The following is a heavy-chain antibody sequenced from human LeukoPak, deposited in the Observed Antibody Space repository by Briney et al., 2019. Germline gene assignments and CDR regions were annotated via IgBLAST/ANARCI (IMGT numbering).Heavy chain of an antibody. J-gene: IGHJ6*02. Sequence: SETLSLTCAVYGGSFSGYYWSRIRQPPGKGLEWIGEINHSGSTNYNPSLKSRVTISVDTSKNQFSLKLSSVTAADTAVYYCARGIRDIVVVVAATPNSVYYGMDVWGQGTTVTVSS. CDR1: GGSFSGYY. D-gene: IGHD2-15*01. CDR3: ARGIRDIVVVVAATPNSVYYGMDV. V-gene: IGHV4-34*01. CDR2: INHSGST.